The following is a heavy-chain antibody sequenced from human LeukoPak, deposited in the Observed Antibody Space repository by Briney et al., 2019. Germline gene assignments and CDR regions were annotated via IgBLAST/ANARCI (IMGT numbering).Heavy chain of an antibody. CDR2: IYPGDSDT. CDR1: GYSFTSYW. CDR3: ARPLCSSTSCYFFGGFDP. V-gene: IGHV5-51*01. D-gene: IGHD2-2*01. J-gene: IGHJ5*02. Sequence: GGSLKISCKGSGYSFTSYWIGWVRQMPGKGLEWMGIIYPGDSDTRYSPSFQGQVTISADKSISTAYLQWSSLKASDTAMYYCARPLCSSTSCYFFGGFDPWGQGTLVTVSS.